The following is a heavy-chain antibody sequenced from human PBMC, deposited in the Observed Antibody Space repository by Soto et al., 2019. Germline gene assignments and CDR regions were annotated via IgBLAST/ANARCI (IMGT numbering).Heavy chain of an antibody. D-gene: IGHD3-22*01. CDR1: GGSVSGYY. CDR2: INHSGST. J-gene: IGHJ4*02. Sequence: QVQLQQWGAGLLKPSETLSLTCAVYGGSVSGYYWSWIRQPPGKGLEWIGEINHSGSTNYNPSLKSRVTISVDTSKYQFSLKLSSVTSADTAVYYCAIGTEVVVVIRTGTFVGLDYWGQGTLVTVSS. V-gene: IGHV4-34*01. CDR3: AIGTEVVVVIRTGTFVGLDY.